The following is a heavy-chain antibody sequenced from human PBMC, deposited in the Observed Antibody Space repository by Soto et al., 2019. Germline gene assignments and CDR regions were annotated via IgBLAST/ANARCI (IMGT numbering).Heavy chain of an antibody. CDR1: GGSISSGGYY. D-gene: IGHD6-19*01. Sequence: QVHLQESGPGLVKPSQTLSLTCTVSGGSISSGGYYWSWIRQHPGKGLEWIGNIYYSGSTYYNLSLKSRVSISVDTSKNQFSLRLSSVTAADTAVYSCARIDGGSSGWFSYWGQGTLVTVSS. J-gene: IGHJ4*02. V-gene: IGHV4-31*03. CDR3: ARIDGGSSGWFSY. CDR2: IYYSGST.